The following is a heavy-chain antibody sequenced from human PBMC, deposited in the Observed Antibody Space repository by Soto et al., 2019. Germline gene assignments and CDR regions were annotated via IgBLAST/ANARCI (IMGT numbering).Heavy chain of an antibody. CDR2: FDPEDGET. Sequence: QVQLVQSGAEVKKPGASVKVSCKVSGYTLTELSMHWVRQAPGKGLEWMGGFDPEDGETIYAQKILGRVTMTEDTATGGAYMELIRLRSEDTAVYYCATGETGTTLYYYSGMEVWGQGPTVTVSS. CDR1: GYTLTELS. V-gene: IGHV1-24*01. D-gene: IGHD1-7*01. CDR3: ATGETGTTLYYYSGMEV. J-gene: IGHJ6*01.